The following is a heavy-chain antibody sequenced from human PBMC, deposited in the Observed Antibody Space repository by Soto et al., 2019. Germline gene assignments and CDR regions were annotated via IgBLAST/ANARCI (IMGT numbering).Heavy chain of an antibody. D-gene: IGHD3-16*01. CDR2: IGHSGGT. J-gene: IGHJ4*02. CDR3: ARHGGYYFDY. CDR1: GGSFSGYY. Sequence: ASETLSLTCAVYGGSFSGYYLSWIRQPPGKGLECIGEIGHSGGTVYNPSLESRVTISGDSSNNQFSLKLNSVTAADTAVYYCARHGGYYFDYWGQGAPVTVFS. V-gene: IGHV4-34*01.